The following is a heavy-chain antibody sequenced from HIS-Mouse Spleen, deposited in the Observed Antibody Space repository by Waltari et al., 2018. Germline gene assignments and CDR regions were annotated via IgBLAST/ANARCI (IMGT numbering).Heavy chain of an antibody. CDR3: ARDGTGTDY. V-gene: IGHV4-39*07. CDR2: IYYSGST. D-gene: IGHD1-1*01. CDR1: GGSISSSSYY. Sequence: QLQLQESGPGLVKPSETLSLTCTVSGGSISSSSYYWGWIRQPPGKGLEWIGSIYYSGSTYYNPSLNGRVTISVDTSKNQFSLKLSSVTAADTAVYYCARDGTGTDYWGQGTLVTVSS. J-gene: IGHJ4*02.